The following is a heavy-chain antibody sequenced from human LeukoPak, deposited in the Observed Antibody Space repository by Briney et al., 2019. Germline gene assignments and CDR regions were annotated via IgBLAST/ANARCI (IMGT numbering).Heavy chain of an antibody. J-gene: IGHJ3*02. CDR1: GFTFSTYA. CDR3: AKVKGGLAAAFDI. V-gene: IGHV3-23*01. CDR2: ISGSGGST. Sequence: GGSLRLSCEASGFTFSTYAMSWVRQAPGKGLEWVSGISGSGGSTYYADPVKGRFTISRDNSKNTLYLQMNSLRAEDTAVYNCAKVKGGLAAAFDIWGQGTMVTVSS. D-gene: IGHD6-19*01.